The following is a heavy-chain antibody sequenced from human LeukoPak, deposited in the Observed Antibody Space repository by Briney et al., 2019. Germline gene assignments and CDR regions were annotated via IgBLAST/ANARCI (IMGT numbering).Heavy chain of an antibody. Sequence: PGGSLRLSCAASGFTFSSYAMSWVRQAPGKGLEWVSAISGSGGSTYYADSVKGRFTISRDNSKNSLYLRMTSLRAEDTAVYYCARDPGRTGFDYWGQGTLVTVSS. V-gene: IGHV3-23*01. CDR3: ARDPGRTGFDY. J-gene: IGHJ4*02. CDR1: GFTFSSYA. CDR2: ISGSGGST. D-gene: IGHD1/OR15-1a*01.